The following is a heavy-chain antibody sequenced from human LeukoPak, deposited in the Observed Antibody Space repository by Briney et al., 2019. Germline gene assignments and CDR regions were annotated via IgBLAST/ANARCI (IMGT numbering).Heavy chain of an antibody. D-gene: IGHD6-13*01. V-gene: IGHV3-30*18. J-gene: IGHJ4*02. CDR2: TSYDGSNK. CDR3: AKDHSSSWYYFDY. CDR1: GFTFSSYG. Sequence: GGSLRLSCAASGFTFSSYGMHWVRQAPGKGREWVAGTSYDGSNKHYADSVKGRFTISRDNSKNTLYLQMNSLRTEDTAVYHCAKDHSSSWYYFDYWGQGTLVTVSS.